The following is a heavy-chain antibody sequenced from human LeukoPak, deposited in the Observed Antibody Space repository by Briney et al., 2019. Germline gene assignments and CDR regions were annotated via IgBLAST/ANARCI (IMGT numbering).Heavy chain of an antibody. CDR2: IAASGTAM. CDR1: GFTFSSYS. V-gene: IGHV3-48*02. Sequence: GGSLRLSCAASGFTFSSYSMNWVRQAPGKGLEWVSHIAASGTAMFYADSVKGRLTISRDNAKNSLYLQMNSLRDEDTAVYYCASSGSYRFDYWGQGTLVTVSS. CDR3: ASSGSYRFDY. J-gene: IGHJ4*02. D-gene: IGHD1-26*01.